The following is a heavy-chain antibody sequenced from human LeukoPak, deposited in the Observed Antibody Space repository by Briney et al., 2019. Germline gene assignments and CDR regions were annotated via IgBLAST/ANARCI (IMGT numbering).Heavy chain of an antibody. CDR3: AKGGYYYMDV. Sequence: GGSLRLSCAASGFTFSSYGMHWVRQAPGKGLEWVAFIRYDGSNKYYTDSVKGRFTISRNNSKNTLYLQMNSVRAEDTAVYYCAKGGYYYMDVWGKGTTVTISS. V-gene: IGHV3-30*02. J-gene: IGHJ6*03. CDR2: IRYDGSNK. CDR1: GFTFSSYG.